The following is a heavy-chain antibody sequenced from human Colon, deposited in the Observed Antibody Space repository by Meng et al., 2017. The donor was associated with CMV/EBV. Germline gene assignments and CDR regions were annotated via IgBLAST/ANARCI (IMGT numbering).Heavy chain of an antibody. Sequence: GESLKISCTASGFSFSDSFMSWVRQAPGKGLEWVANIKQGGSEKYYLDSVKGRFTISRDDARKSLYLQMHSLRAEDTAVYYCARLLVGDNDYFDYWDQGAQVTVSS. CDR3: ARLLVGDNDYFDY. CDR1: GFSFSDSF. V-gene: IGHV3-7*01. CDR2: IKQGGSEK. D-gene: IGHD2-8*02. J-gene: IGHJ4*02.